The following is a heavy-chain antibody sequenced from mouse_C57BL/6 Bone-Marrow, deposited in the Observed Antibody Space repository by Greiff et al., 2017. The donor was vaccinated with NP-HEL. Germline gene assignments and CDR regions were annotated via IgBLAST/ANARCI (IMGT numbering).Heavy chain of an antibody. CDR3: ARTYDYDGGYAMDY. Sequence: EVQVVESGGGLVQPGGSLSLSCAASGFTFTDYYMSWVRQPPGKALEWLGFIRNKANGYTTEYSASVKGRFTISRDNSQSILYLQMNALSAEDSATYYCARTYDYDGGYAMDYWGQGTSVTVSS. V-gene: IGHV7-3*01. D-gene: IGHD2-4*01. J-gene: IGHJ4*01. CDR2: IRNKANGYTT. CDR1: GFTFTDYY.